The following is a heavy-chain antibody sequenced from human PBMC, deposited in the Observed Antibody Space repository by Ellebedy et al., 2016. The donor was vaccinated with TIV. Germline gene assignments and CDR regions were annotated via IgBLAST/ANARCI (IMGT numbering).Heavy chain of an antibody. J-gene: IGHJ4*02. CDR2: ISYDGSNK. Sequence: GGSLRLSCAASGFTFSSYAMHWVRQAPGKGLEWVAVISYDGSNKYYADSVKGRFTISRDNSKNTLYLQMNSLRAEDTAVYYCAREEWFGELPLDYWGQGTLVTVSS. D-gene: IGHD3-10*01. CDR1: GFTFSSYA. V-gene: IGHV3-30*01. CDR3: AREEWFGELPLDY.